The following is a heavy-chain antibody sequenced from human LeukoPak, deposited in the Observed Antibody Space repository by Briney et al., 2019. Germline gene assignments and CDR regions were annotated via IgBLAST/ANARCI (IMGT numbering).Heavy chain of an antibody. J-gene: IGHJ6*02. V-gene: IGHV1-69*04. CDR1: GGTFSSYA. CDR3: ARGGGSYLYYYGMDV. CDR2: IIPILGIA. D-gene: IGHD1-26*01. Sequence: SVKVSCKASGGTFSSYAISWVRQAPGQGLEWMGRIIPILGIANYAQKFQGRVTITADKSTSTAYMELSSLRAEDTAVYYCARGGGSYLYYYGMDVLGQGTTVTVSS.